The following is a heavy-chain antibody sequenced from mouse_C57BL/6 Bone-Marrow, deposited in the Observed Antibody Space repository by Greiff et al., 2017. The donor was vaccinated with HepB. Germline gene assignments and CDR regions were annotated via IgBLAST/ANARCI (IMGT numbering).Heavy chain of an antibody. Sequence: EVKLVESGEGLVKPGGSLKLSCAASGFTFSSYAMSWVRQTPEKRLEWVAYISSGGDYIYYADTVKGRFTISRDNARNTLYLQMSSLKSEDTAMYYCTREDGSSYCYFDVWGTGTTVTVSS. D-gene: IGHD1-1*01. J-gene: IGHJ1*03. CDR1: GFTFSSYA. V-gene: IGHV5-9-1*02. CDR3: TREDGSSYCYFDV. CDR2: ISSGGDYI.